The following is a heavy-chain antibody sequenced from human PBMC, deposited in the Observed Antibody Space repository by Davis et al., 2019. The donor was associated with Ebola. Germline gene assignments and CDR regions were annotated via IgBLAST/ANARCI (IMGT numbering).Heavy chain of an antibody. CDR3: AEGGTNNFLGAN. Sequence: PGGSLRLSCAASGFIFSNYAMSWVRQAPGGGLEWVAGISVTGADIKYADSVRGRFSISRDDSKNTLYLQMDSLRAEDTAVFYCAEGGTNNFLGANWGRGTLVTVSS. CDR2: ISVTGADI. D-gene: IGHD2-8*01. V-gene: IGHV3-23*01. J-gene: IGHJ4*02. CDR1: GFIFSNYA.